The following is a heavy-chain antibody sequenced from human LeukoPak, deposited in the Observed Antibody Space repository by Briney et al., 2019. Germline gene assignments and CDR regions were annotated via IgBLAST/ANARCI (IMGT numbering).Heavy chain of an antibody. D-gene: IGHD3-22*01. Sequence: SETPSLTCTVSGGPISSSSYYWGWIRQPPGKGLEWIGSIYYSGSTYYNPSLKSRVTISVDTSKNQFSLKLSSVTAADTAVYYCARQTTYYYDRGGFDYWGQGTLVTVSS. J-gene: IGHJ4*02. CDR3: ARQTTYYYDRGGFDY. CDR2: IYYSGST. CDR1: GGPISSSSYY. V-gene: IGHV4-39*01.